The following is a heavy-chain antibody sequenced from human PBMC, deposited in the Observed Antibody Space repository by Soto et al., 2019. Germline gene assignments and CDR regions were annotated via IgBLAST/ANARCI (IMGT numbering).Heavy chain of an antibody. D-gene: IGHD1-1*01. CDR3: ARVERGTATTVVDAFDI. J-gene: IGHJ3*02. V-gene: IGHV4-34*01. CDR1: GGSVNSGNYY. Sequence: QVQLQQWGAGLLKPSETLSLTCAVFGGSVNSGNYYWSWIRQPPGKGLEWIGEMSHSGGTHFNPYLKSRVTLSVDTSKNQFSLKMSSVTAADTAIYYCARVERGTATTVVDAFDIWGPGTMVTVSS. CDR2: MSHSGGT.